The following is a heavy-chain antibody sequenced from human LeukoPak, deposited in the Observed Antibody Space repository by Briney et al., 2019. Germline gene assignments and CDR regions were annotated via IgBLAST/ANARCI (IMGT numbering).Heavy chain of an antibody. CDR1: GFTFSDYY. J-gene: IGHJ4*02. CDR3: ARSPGGYSGPFAY. D-gene: IGHD5-12*01. V-gene: IGHV3-11*04. Sequence: GGSLRLSCAASGFTFSDYYMTWIRQAPGKGLEWVSYISTSGTAIYYADSVKGRFTISRDNSRNSLYLQMNSLRAEDTAVYHCARSPGGYSGPFAYWGQGTLVTVSS. CDR2: ISTSGTAI.